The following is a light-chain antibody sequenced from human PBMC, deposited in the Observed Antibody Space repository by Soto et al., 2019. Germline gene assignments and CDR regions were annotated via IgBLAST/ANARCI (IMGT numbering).Light chain of an antibody. CDR2: DIS. CDR3: QQRSNWPIT. Sequence: EVVMTQSPATLSVSPGERATLSCRASQTVSRNLAWYQQRPGQAPRLLIYDISNRAAGVPARFSGSGSETEFTLTIRSLQSEDFAVYYCQQRSNWPITFGQGTRLAIK. J-gene: IGKJ5*01. CDR1: QTVSRN. V-gene: IGKV3-15*01.